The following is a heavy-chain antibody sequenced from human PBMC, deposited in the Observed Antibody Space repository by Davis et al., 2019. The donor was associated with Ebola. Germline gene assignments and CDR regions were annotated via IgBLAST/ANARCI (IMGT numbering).Heavy chain of an antibody. D-gene: IGHD3-3*01. V-gene: IGHV4-59*02. CDR2: IFHSGTT. CDR3: ARSGAMYGVLIPSHFDY. Sequence: MPSETLSLTCTVSGGSVSSYYWGWIRQPPGKGLEWIGYIFHSGTTNYNPSLKSRITISLDTSKNQFSLELTSATAADTAVYYCARSGAMYGVLIPSHFDYWGQGTLVTVSS. CDR1: GGSVSSYY. J-gene: IGHJ4*02.